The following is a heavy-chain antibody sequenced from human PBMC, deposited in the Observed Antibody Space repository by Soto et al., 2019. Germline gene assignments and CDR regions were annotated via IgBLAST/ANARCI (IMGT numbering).Heavy chain of an antibody. CDR3: ARGPSGDKVDA. J-gene: IGHJ5*02. CDR2: IYDGGRT. V-gene: IGHV4-30-4*01. D-gene: IGHD7-27*01. Sequence: SETLSLTCTVSGGSISTVDYWWSWIRQSPDMGLEWIGHIYDGGRTYNNPSLESRVTMSVDTSKSQLSLTLSSVSAADTAVYYCARGPSGDKVDAWGQGTLVTVSS. CDR1: GGSISTVDYW.